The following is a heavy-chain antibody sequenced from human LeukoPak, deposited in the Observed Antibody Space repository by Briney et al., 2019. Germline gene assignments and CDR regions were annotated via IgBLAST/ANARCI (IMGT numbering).Heavy chain of an antibody. CDR3: ARHNWVYYGSGTRGAFDI. D-gene: IGHD3-10*01. CDR2: IYYNGST. Sequence: SETLPLTCTVSGASISGSGYYWGWIRQPPGQGLEYIEDIYYNGSTYYNASLKSRVTISVDTSKNQFSLKLSSVTATDTAVYYCARHNWVYYGSGTRGAFDIWGQGTVVTVSS. CDR1: GASISGSGYY. V-gene: IGHV4-39*01. J-gene: IGHJ3*02.